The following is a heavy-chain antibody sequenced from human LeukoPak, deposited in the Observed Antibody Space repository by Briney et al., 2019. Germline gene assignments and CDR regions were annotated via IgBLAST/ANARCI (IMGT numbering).Heavy chain of an antibody. CDR3: ARAAYCSGGSCYFHHYGMDV. D-gene: IGHD2-15*01. CDR2: IYYSGST. V-gene: IGHV4-59*01. J-gene: IGHJ6*02. Sequence: PSETLSLTCTVTGGSISSYYWSWIRQPPGKGLEWIGYIYYSGSTNYNPSLKSRVTISVDTSKNQFSLKLISVTAADTAVYYCARAAYCSGGSCYFHHYGMDVWGQGTTVTVSS. CDR1: GGSISSYY.